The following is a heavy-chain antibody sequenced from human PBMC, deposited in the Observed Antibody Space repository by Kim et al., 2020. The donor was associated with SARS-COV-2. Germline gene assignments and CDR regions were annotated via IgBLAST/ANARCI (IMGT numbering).Heavy chain of an antibody. V-gene: IGHV3-13*01. CDR1: GFTFSSYD. CDR3: VRGAVAGTYGMDV. J-gene: IGHJ6*02. D-gene: IGHD6-19*01. Sequence: GGSLRLSCSASGFTFSSYDMHWVRQGIGKGLEWVSAIDSAGDTFYPSSVKGRFTISRENAKNSFYLQMNNLSVGDTAVYYCVRGAVAGTYGMDVWGHGTT. CDR2: IDSAGDT.